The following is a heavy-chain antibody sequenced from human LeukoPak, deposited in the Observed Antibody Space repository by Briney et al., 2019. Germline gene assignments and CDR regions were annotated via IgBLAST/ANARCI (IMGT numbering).Heavy chain of an antibody. Sequence: PGGSLRLSCAASGFTFSSYWMNWVRQAPGKGLEWVANIKQDGSEKHYVDSVKGRFTISRDNAKDSLYLQMNSLRAEDTAVYYCARFPDNSGYIDYWGQGTLVTVSS. CDR2: IKQDGSEK. CDR3: ARFPDNSGYIDY. CDR1: GFTFSSYW. D-gene: IGHD3-22*01. J-gene: IGHJ4*02. V-gene: IGHV3-7*01.